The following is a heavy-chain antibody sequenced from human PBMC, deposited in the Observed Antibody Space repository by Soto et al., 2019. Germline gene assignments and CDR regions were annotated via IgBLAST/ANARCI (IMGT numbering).Heavy chain of an antibody. CDR1: GFTFRNYD. Sequence: EVQLVESGGGLVQPGGSLRLSCEASGFTFRNYDMHWVRQGTGKGLEWVSGISAAGDPDYADSVEGRFTISRENAQNSFFLQMNSLRVGETAVYYCARTDRDVYGLDVWGQGTTVIVSS. V-gene: IGHV3-13*05. CDR2: ISAAGDP. CDR3: ARTDRDVYGLDV. J-gene: IGHJ6*02.